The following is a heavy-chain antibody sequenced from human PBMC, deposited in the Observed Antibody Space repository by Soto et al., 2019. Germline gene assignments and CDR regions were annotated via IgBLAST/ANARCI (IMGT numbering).Heavy chain of an antibody. V-gene: IGHV4-59*01. Sequence: SETLSLTXTVSGDSIRSYYWSWIRQPPGKGLEWIGYISYTGSTHYNPSLKSRVTISADTSKNQFSLKLSSVTTADTALYYCAREGVAAPYYYYGMDVWGQGSTVTVSS. D-gene: IGHD2-15*01. J-gene: IGHJ6*02. CDR2: ISYTGST. CDR3: AREGVAAPYYYYGMDV. CDR1: GDSIRSYY.